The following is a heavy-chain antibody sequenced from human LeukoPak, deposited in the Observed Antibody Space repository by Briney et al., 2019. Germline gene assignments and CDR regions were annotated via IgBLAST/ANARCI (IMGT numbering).Heavy chain of an antibody. J-gene: IGHJ4*02. D-gene: IGHD2-15*01. CDR1: GFSFSSCA. Sequence: GGSLRLSCAASGFSFSSCARSWVRQAPGKGLEWVSAISGSGGSTYYADSVKGRFTISRDNSKNTQSLQMNSLRAEDTAVYYCLGYCSGGSCDSGGYWGQGTLVTVSS. V-gene: IGHV3-23*01. CDR3: LGYCSGGSCDSGGY. CDR2: ISGSGGST.